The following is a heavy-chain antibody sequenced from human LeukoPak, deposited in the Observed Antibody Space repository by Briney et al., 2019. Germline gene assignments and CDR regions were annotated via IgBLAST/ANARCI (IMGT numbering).Heavy chain of an antibody. D-gene: IGHD1-26*01. CDR2: IYYSGST. CDR1: GGSIRSSSYY. J-gene: IGHJ4*02. CDR3: ARVSSGSYYFDS. Sequence: SETLSLTCTVSGGSIRSSSYYWGWIRQPPGKGLEWIGSIYYSGSTYHNPSLKSRVTISVDTSKNQFSLKLSSVTAADTAVYYCARVSSGSYYFDSWGQGTLVTVSS. V-gene: IGHV4-39*07.